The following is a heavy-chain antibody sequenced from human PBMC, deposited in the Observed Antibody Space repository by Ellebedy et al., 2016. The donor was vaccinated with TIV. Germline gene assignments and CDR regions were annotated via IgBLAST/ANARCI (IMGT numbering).Heavy chain of an antibody. J-gene: IGHJ5*02. CDR1: GFTFSSYA. CDR2: ISASGGST. Sequence: GGSLRLXXAASGFTFSSYAMSWVRQAPGKGLEWVSGISASGGSTYSSDSVRGRFTISRDNAKNSLYLQMNSLRAEDTAVYYCARVTTLEDNWFDPWGQGTLVTVSS. CDR3: ARVTTLEDNWFDP. V-gene: IGHV3-23*01. D-gene: IGHD1-14*01.